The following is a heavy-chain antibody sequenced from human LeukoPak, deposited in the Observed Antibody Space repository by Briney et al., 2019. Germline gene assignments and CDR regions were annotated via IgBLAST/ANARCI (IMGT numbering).Heavy chain of an antibody. CDR3: AREMIVRSSGYYYVSGSSSGDWFGP. CDR1: GFTFSSYE. D-gene: IGHD3-22*01. CDR2: ISSSGSTI. V-gene: IGHV3-48*03. Sequence: GGSLRLSCAASGFTFSSYEMNWVRQAPGKGLEWVSYISSSGSTIYYADSVKGRFTISRDNAKDSLYLQMNSLRAEDTAVYYCAREMIVRSSGYYYVSGSSSGDWFGPWGQGTLVTVSS. J-gene: IGHJ5*02.